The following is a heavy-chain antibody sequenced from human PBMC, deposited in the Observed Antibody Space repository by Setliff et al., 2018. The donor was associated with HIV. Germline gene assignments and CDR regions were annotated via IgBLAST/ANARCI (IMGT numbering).Heavy chain of an antibody. J-gene: IGHJ5*02. CDR3: ARARMVTAMAKNWFDP. CDR2: ISAYNGNT. Sequence: ASVKVSCKASGYTFTSYGISWVRQAPGQGLEWMGWISAYNGNTNYAQKLQGRVTMTTDTSTSTAYMELRSLRSDDTAVCYCARARMVTAMAKNWFDPWGQGTLVTVSS. D-gene: IGHD2-21*02. CDR1: GYTFTSYG. V-gene: IGHV1-18*01.